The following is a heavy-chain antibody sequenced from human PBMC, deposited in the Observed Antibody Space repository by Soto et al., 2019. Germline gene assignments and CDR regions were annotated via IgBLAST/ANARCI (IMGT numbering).Heavy chain of an antibody. D-gene: IGHD3-10*01. CDR1: DGPMTNYY. CDR2: MNYDGYT. Sequence: QVQLQESGPGLVKPSDTLSLTCAISDGPMTNYYCSWFWHSPGQGLEWLGYMNYDGYTSYNPALRSRVTISLDRSKKYCSLILNSVTAADAALYYCARQGFGPLHGLVDIW. V-gene: IGHV4-59*08. J-gene: IGHJ3*02. CDR3: ARQGFGPLHGLVDI.